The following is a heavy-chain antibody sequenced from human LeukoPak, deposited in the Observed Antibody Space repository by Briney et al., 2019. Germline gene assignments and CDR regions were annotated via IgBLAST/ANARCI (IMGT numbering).Heavy chain of an antibody. J-gene: IGHJ4*02. V-gene: IGHV1-69*01. D-gene: IGHD1-26*01. CDR2: IIPIFGTA. CDR1: GGTFSSYA. CDR3: ARDLVGATVDY. Sequence: GASVKVSCKASGGTFSSYATSWVRQAPGQGLEWMGGIIPIFGTANYAQKFQGRVTITADESTSTAYMELRSLRSDDTAVYYCARDLVGATVDYWGQGTLVTVSS.